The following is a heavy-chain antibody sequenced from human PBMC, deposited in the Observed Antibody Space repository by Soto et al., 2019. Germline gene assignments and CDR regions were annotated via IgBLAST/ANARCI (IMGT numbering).Heavy chain of an antibody. CDR1: GFTFTNVW. V-gene: IGHV3-15*01. CDR3: TKTAPVAEELDY. Sequence: EVQLVESGGGLVKPGESLRLSCAVSGFTFTNVWMSWVRQAPGKGLEWVGSINSKSTVETIDYAAVVKGRFSISRDDSKTTLYMQMNSLTPEYTAVYYCTKTAPVAEELDYWGRGNLVTVSS. D-gene: IGHD1-26*01. CDR2: INSKSTVETI. J-gene: IGHJ4*02.